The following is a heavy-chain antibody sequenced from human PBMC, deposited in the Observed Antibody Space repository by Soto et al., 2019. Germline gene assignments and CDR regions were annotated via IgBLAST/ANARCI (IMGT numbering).Heavy chain of an antibody. CDR1: GGSISSSSYY. CDR2: IYYSGST. Sequence: PSETLSLTCTVSGGSISSSSYYWGWIRQPPGKGLEWIGSIYYSGSTYYNPSLKSRVTISVDTSKNQFSLKVSSVTAADTAVYYCATGRHDYGDSYFDYWGQGALVTVSS. J-gene: IGHJ4*02. V-gene: IGHV4-39*07. CDR3: ATGRHDYGDSYFDY. D-gene: IGHD4-17*01.